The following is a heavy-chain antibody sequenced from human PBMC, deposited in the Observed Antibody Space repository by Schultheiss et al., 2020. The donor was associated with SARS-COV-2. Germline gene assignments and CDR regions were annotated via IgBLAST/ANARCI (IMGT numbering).Heavy chain of an antibody. CDR2: IYYSGSA. CDR1: GGSISSDTYY. Sequence: SETLSLTCSVSGGSISSDTYYWSWIRQHPGKGLEWIGYIYYSGSAYYNPSLRSRVAMSVDTSKNQFSLKLSSVTAADTAVYYCARGQLERRRDYYYYGMDVWGQGTTVTVSS. D-gene: IGHD1-1*01. CDR3: ARGQLERRRDYYYYGMDV. V-gene: IGHV4-31*03. J-gene: IGHJ6*02.